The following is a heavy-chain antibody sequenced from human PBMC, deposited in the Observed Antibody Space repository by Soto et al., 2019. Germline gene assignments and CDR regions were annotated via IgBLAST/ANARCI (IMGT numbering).Heavy chain of an antibody. V-gene: IGHV4-39*01. D-gene: IGHD1-26*01. Sequence: QLQLQESGPGLAKPSETLSLTCTVSGGSIRFSDYYWGWIRQPPGKGLDWIGSIHYSGSTYYNPSLKSRVTISVDTSKNQFSLRLSSVTAADTAVYYCARHGAPLPRSSYYGVDDWGQGTTVTVSS. CDR2: IHYSGST. J-gene: IGHJ6*02. CDR3: ARHGAPLPRSSYYGVDD. CDR1: GGSIRFSDYY.